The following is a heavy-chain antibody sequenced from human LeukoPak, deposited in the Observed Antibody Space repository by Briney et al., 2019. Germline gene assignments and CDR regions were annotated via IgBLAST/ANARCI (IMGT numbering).Heavy chain of an antibody. CDR2: ISSSGSTI. CDR3: ARFSARVLSSPYYLDY. Sequence: GGSLRLSCAASGFTFTTYEMNWVRQAPGKGLEWVSYISSSGSTIYYADSVKGRFTVSRDNAKNSLYLQMNSLRAEDTAVYYCARFSARVLSSPYYLDYWGQGTLVTVSS. CDR1: GFTFTTYE. D-gene: IGHD6-13*01. V-gene: IGHV3-48*03. J-gene: IGHJ4*02.